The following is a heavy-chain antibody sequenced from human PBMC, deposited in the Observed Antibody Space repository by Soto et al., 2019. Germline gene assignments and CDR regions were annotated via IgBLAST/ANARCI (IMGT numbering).Heavy chain of an antibody. V-gene: IGHV4-59*12. CDR1: GGSISTYY. CDR2: IYHSGST. Sequence: SETLSLTCTVSGGSISTYYWSWIWQPPGKGLEWIGYIYHSGSTYYNPSLKSRVTISVDRSKNQFSLKLSSVTAADTAVYYCARIYYDSVFDYWGQGTLVTVSS. J-gene: IGHJ4*02. CDR3: ARIYYDSVFDY. D-gene: IGHD3-22*01.